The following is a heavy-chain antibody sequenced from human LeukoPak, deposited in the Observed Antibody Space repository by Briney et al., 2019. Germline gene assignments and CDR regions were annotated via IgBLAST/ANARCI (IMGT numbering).Heavy chain of an antibody. CDR3: ARQLRFLEWSAHDAFDI. J-gene: IGHJ3*02. Sequence: PSETLSLTCTVSGGSISSSSYYWGWIRQPPGKGLEWIGSIYYSGSTYYNPSLKSRVTMSVDTSKNQFSLKLNSVTAADTAVYYCARQLRFLEWSAHDAFDIWGQGTMVTVSS. V-gene: IGHV4-39*01. CDR1: GGSISSSSYY. CDR2: IYYSGST. D-gene: IGHD3-3*01.